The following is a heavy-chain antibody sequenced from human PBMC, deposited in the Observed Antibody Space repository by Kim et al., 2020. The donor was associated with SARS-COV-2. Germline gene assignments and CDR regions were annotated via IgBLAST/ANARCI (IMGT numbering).Heavy chain of an antibody. CDR1: SGSFSSHY. Sequence: SETLSLNCTVSSGSFSSHYWSWVRQPPGKALEWIGYIYYSGSTNYNPSLESRVTISLDTSKNHFSLKLSSVTAADTAVYYCARGPTRNYFDYWGQGSLVT. V-gene: IGHV4-59*11. J-gene: IGHJ4*02. CDR3: ARGPTRNYFDY. CDR2: IYYSGST.